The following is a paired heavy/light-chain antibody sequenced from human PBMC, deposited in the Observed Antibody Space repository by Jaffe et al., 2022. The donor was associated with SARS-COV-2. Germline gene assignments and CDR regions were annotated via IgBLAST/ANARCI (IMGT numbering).Light chain of an antibody. CDR3: QHRSNWPPSVT. CDR1: QSVSSS. V-gene: IGKV3-11*01. J-gene: IGKJ4*01. CDR2: DAS. Sequence: EVVLTQSPATLSLSPGERATLSCRASQSVSSSLAWYQQKPGQAPRPLIYDASTRATGIPARFSGSGSGTDFSLTINSLEPEDFAVYFCQHRSNWPPSVTFGGGTKVEIK.
Heavy chain of an antibody. CDR2: TSYSGSA. J-gene: IGHJ6*03. V-gene: IGHV4-59*11. D-gene: IGHD3-9*01. Sequence: QVHLQELGPGLVKPSETLSLTCSVSTGFIGSHYWTWVRQPPGKGLEWIGSTSYSGSANYNPSLESRVTISIDTSNNQFSVKLTSVTAADTAVYYCVREDWLPATQARDYYYYMDVWGTGTTVTVSS. CDR3: VREDWLPATQARDYYYYMDV. CDR1: TGFIGSHY.